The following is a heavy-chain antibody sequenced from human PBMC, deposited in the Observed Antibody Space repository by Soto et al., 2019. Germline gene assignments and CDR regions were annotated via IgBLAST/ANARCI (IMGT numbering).Heavy chain of an antibody. J-gene: IGHJ4*02. D-gene: IGHD2-15*01. CDR2: INVGNGNT. CDR3: ARVRVGYVVFDY. Sequence: ASVKVSCKASGYTFTTYDMHWVRQAPGQRLEWMGWINVGNGNTKYSQKFQGRVTITRDTSASTAYMELSSLRSEDTAVYYCARVRVGYVVFDYWGQGTRLTVSS. V-gene: IGHV1-3*01. CDR1: GYTFTTYD.